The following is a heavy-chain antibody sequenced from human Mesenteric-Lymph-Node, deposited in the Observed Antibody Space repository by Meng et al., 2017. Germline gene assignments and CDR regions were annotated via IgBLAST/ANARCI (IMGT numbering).Heavy chain of an antibody. CDR1: DGSIRNSY. CDR2: IHYTKMT. CDR3: ARDPYGDSSGYYSG. V-gene: IGHV4-59*01. Sequence: SETLSLTCTVSDGSIRNSYWTWIRQSPGKGLEWLGYIHYTKMTSSNPSLESRLTISLDTSKTQFSLRLTSVTAADTAVYYCARDPYGDSSGYYSGWGQGTLVTVSS. D-gene: IGHD3-22*01. J-gene: IGHJ4*02.